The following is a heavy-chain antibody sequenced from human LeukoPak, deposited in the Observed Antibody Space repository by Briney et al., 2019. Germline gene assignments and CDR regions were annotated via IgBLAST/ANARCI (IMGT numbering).Heavy chain of an antibody. Sequence: RPSETLSLTCTVSGCSISSGGYYWRWIRQHPGKGREWIGYIYYSGSTYYNPSLKSRVTISVATSKYLFSLRLSSVTAAVTAVYYCARYYYYSSGHEYGMDVWGQGTTVTVSS. CDR3: ARYYYYSSGHEYGMDV. V-gene: IGHV4-31*03. CDR2: IYYSGST. CDR1: GCSISSGGYY. D-gene: IGHD3-22*01. J-gene: IGHJ6*02.